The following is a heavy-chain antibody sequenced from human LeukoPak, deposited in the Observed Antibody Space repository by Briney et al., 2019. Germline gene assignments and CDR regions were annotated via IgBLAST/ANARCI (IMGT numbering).Heavy chain of an antibody. Sequence: PSETLSLTCTVSGGSISSGSYYWGWIRQPPGKGLEWIGSIYHSGSTYYNPSLKSRVTISVDTSKNQFSLKLSSVTAADTAVYYCARDLEYYYDSSGYWDAFDIWGQGTMVTVSS. CDR1: GGSISSGSYY. D-gene: IGHD3-22*01. CDR3: ARDLEYYYDSSGYWDAFDI. V-gene: IGHV4-39*07. J-gene: IGHJ3*02. CDR2: IYHSGST.